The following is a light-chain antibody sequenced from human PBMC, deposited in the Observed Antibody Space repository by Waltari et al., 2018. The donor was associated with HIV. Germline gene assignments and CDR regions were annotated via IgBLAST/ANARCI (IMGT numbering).Light chain of an antibody. V-gene: IGLV8-61*01. CDR3: LLYVGTGIWV. CDR2: STS. J-gene: IGLJ3*02. Sequence: QTVVTQEPSFSVSHGGHVTLTCGLSYGSVSSRYYPSGYQKTPGLPPPILLVSTSTRSSVVPDRFSGSILGNKAPLTITGAQSDDESDYYCLLYVGTGIWVFGGGTKVTVL. CDR1: YGSVSSRYY.